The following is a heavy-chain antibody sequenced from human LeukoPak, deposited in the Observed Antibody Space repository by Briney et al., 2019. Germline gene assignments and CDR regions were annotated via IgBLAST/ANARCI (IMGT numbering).Heavy chain of an antibody. CDR2: ISAYNGNR. CDR3: ARDIPPPPYYYDSSGYYDY. CDR1: GYTFTSYG. Sequence: ASVKVSCKASGYTFTSYGISWVRQAPGQGLEWMGWISAYNGNRSYGQKLQGRVTMTTDTSTSTAYMELRSLGSDDTAVDYRARDIPPPPYYYDSSGYYDYWGQGTLVTVSS. V-gene: IGHV1-18*01. J-gene: IGHJ4*02. D-gene: IGHD3-22*01.